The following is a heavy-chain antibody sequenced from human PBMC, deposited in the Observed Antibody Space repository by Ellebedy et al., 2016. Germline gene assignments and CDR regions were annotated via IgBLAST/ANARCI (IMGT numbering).Heavy chain of an antibody. Sequence: GESLKISXVVSGLNFDTFFMSWVRQAPGKGLEWVSTINADSDDTRLTDSVKGRFTVSRDNSRNTVYLQMNDLRVEDTALYYCRHGHYADYWGQGTLVTVSS. V-gene: IGHV3-23*01. J-gene: IGHJ4*02. CDR2: INADSDDT. CDR1: GLNFDTFF. CDR3: RHGHYADY. D-gene: IGHD3/OR15-3a*01.